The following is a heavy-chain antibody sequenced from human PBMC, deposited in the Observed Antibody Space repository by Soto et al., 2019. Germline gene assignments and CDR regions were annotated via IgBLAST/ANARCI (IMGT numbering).Heavy chain of an antibody. D-gene: IGHD4-17*01. V-gene: IGHV3-74*01. CDR3: ARGLYGAYGQDF. CDR2: IKGDEITT. J-gene: IGHJ4*02. Sequence: EVQLVESGENLVQPGGSLRLSCAASGFTFSNYWIHWVRQAPGKGLVWVSRIKGDEITTNYAYSVKGRFTISRDNAKNTVFLQMHSLRAEDTALYYCARGLYGAYGQDFWGQGILVTVSS. CDR1: GFTFSNYW.